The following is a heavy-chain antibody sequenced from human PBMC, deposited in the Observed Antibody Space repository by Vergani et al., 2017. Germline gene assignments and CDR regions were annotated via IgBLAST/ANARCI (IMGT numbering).Heavy chain of an antibody. D-gene: IGHD2-8*01. CDR3: VRARRTCTYDHCPRYYYDL. V-gene: IGHV1-8*03. CDR2: MNPISGNT. CDR1: GYTFTSDD. Sequence: QVQLVQSGAEVKMPGASVKVSCKSSGYTFTSDDINWVRQATGQGLEWMGWMNPISGNTGYAQNLQGRLTITRDTSVNTAYMELSSLTSEDMAVYYCVRARRTCTYDHCPRYYYDLWGQGTLVTVSS. J-gene: IGHJ4*02.